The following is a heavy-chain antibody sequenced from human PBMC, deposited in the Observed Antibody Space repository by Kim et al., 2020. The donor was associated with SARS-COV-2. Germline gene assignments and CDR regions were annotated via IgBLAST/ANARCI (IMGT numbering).Heavy chain of an antibody. Sequence: GGSLRLSCAASGFTFSSYSMNWVRQAPGKGLEWVSSISSSSSYIYYADSVKGRFTISRDNAKNSLYLQMNSLRAEDTAVYYCARVGRSSSWYTFDYWGQGTLVTVSS. D-gene: IGHD6-13*01. CDR3: ARVGRSSSWYTFDY. V-gene: IGHV3-21*01. CDR1: GFTFSSYS. J-gene: IGHJ4*02. CDR2: ISSSSSYI.